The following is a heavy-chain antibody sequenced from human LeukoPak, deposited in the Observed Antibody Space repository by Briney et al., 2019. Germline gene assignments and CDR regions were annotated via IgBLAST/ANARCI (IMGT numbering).Heavy chain of an antibody. V-gene: IGHV1-69*13. J-gene: IGHJ4*02. CDR1: GGTFSSYA. CDR3: ASESIPTGTTDY. CDR2: IIPIFGTA. D-gene: IGHD1-7*01. Sequence: LVKVSCKASGGTFSSYAISWVRQAPGQGLEWMGGIIPIFGTANYAQKFQGRVTITADESTSTAYMELSSLRSEDTAVYYCASESIPTGTTDYWGQGTLVTVSS.